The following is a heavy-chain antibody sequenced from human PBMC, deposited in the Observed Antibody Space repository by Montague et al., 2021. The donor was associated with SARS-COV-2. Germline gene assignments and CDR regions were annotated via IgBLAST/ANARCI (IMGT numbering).Heavy chain of an antibody. J-gene: IGHJ3*02. CDR1: GFTFSSYS. V-gene: IGHV3-21*01. Sequence: SLRLSCAASGFTFSSYSMNWVRQAPGKGLEWVSSISSSSSYIYYADSVKGRFTISRDNAKNSLYLQMNSLRAEDTAVYYCARGSVYNWNGDDDAFDIWGQGTMVPVSS. CDR2: ISSSSSYI. D-gene: IGHD1-1*01. CDR3: ARGSVYNWNGDDDAFDI.